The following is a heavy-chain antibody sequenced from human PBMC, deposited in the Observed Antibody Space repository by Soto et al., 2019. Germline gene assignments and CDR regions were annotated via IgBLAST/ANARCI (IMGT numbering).Heavy chain of an antibody. J-gene: IGHJ4*02. CDR1: GFTFGSSA. CDR3: VADVIGVAGDFDH. D-gene: IGHD6-19*01. Sequence: LVQSGPDVKKPGTSVKVSCKTSGFTFGSSAVQWVRQVRGQRLEWIGWIVVASGYSNFAQKFQDRVSLTRDLSTNTAFLELSSLTSEDSAMYYCVADVIGVAGDFDHWGQGTLVSVSS. V-gene: IGHV1-58*01. CDR2: IVVASGYS.